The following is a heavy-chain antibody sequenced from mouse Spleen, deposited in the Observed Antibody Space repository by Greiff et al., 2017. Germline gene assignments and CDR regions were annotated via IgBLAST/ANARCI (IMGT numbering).Heavy chain of an antibody. Sequence: VQLKESGPELVKPGASVKIPCKASGYTFTDYNMDWVKQSLGKSLEWIGDINPNNGGTIYNQKFKGKATLTVDKSSSTAYMELRSLTSEDTAVYYCARSEGIYYDYDDAMDYWGQGTSVTVSS. J-gene: IGHJ4*01. CDR3: ARSEGIYYDYDDAMDY. CDR1: GYTFTDYN. D-gene: IGHD2-4*01. V-gene: IGHV1-18*01. CDR2: INPNNGGT.